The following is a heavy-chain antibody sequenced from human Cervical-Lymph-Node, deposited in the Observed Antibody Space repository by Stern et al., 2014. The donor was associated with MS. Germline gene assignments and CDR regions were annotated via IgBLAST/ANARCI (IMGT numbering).Heavy chain of an antibody. D-gene: IGHD2-15*01. V-gene: IGHV1-46*03. CDR1: GYTFTSYY. CDR3: AREKRDCSGGSCYSRDDY. Sequence: VQLVESVAEVKKPGASVKVSSKASGYTFTSYYMHWVRQAPGQGLEWMGIINPRGGTTNHAQKFQGRVTMTRDTSTSTVYMELSSLRSEDTAVYYCAREKRDCSGGSCYSRDDYWGQGTLVTVSS. J-gene: IGHJ4*02. CDR2: INPRGGTT.